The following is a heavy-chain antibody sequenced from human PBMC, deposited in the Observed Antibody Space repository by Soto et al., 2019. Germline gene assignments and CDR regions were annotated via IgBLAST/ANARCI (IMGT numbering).Heavy chain of an antibody. J-gene: IGHJ4*02. V-gene: IGHV5-51*01. CDR2: IYPCDSDT. D-gene: IGHD5-18*01. CDR1: GYKFTDYW. Sequence: PGESLKISCKASGYKFTDYWIGWVRQMPGRGVEWMGVIYPCDSDTRYSSSFQAQVIISADKSITAACLQWRSLRASDTAIYFCVRQGYTYGPIDYWGQGSLVTVSS. CDR3: VRQGYTYGPIDY.